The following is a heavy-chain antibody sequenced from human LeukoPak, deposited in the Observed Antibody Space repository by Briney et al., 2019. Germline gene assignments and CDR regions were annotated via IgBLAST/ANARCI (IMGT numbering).Heavy chain of an antibody. Sequence: GGSLRLSCAASGFTFSSYEMNWVRQAPGKGLEWVSHISSSGSSTYYAGSVKGRFTISRDNAKNTLYLQMNSLRAEDTAVYYCARSYNFDYWGQGTLVTASS. CDR2: ISSSGSST. J-gene: IGHJ4*02. D-gene: IGHD5-18*01. CDR1: GFTFSSYE. CDR3: ARSYNFDY. V-gene: IGHV3-48*03.